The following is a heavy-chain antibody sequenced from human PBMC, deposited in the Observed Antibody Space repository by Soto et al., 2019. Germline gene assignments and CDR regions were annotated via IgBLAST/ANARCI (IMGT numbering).Heavy chain of an antibody. CDR3: ARILLVGTTDYYYYGMDV. CDR2: ISAYNGNT. D-gene: IGHD1-26*01. Sequence: QVQLVQSGAEVKKPGASVKVSCKASGYTFTSYGISWVRQAPGQGLEWMGWISAYNGNTNYAQKLQGRVTMTTDTSTSTGYMELRSLRSDDTAVYYCARILLVGTTDYYYYGMDVWGQGTTVTVSS. V-gene: IGHV1-18*01. CDR1: GYTFTSYG. J-gene: IGHJ6*02.